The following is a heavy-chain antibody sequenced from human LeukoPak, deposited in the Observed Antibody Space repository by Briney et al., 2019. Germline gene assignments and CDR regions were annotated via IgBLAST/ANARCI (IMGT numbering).Heavy chain of an antibody. Sequence: SETLSLTCTVSGGSISSYYWSWIRQPPGKGLEWIGYTYYSGSTNYNPSLKSRVTISADTSKNQFSLKLSSVTAADTAVYYCARMRDIVVVPAGNWFDPWGQGTLVTVSS. J-gene: IGHJ5*02. CDR2: TYYSGST. V-gene: IGHV4-59*01. CDR1: GGSISSYY. CDR3: ARMRDIVVVPAGNWFDP. D-gene: IGHD2-2*01.